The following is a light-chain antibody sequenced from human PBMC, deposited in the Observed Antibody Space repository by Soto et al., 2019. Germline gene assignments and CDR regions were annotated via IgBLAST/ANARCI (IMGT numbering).Light chain of an antibody. J-gene: IGKJ4*01. V-gene: IGKV3-11*01. CDR1: QSVTSY. CDR2: DAA. Sequence: EIVLTQSPATLSLSPGERAALSCRASQSVTSYLAWYQQKPGQAPRLLIYDAAKRATGIPARFSGSGSGTDFTLTISSPEPEDFAVYYCQQRSNWPSTVGGGTKVEIK. CDR3: QQRSNWPST.